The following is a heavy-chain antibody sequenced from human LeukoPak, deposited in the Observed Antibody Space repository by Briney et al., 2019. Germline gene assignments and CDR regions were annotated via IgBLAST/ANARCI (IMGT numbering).Heavy chain of an antibody. J-gene: IGHJ6*02. D-gene: IGHD6-19*01. CDR3: ARGRGEEQWLEYYYYGMDV. V-gene: IGHV6-1*01. CDR2: TYYRSKWYN. Sequence: SQTLSLTCAISGDSVSSNSAAWNWIRQSPSRGLEWLGRTYYRSKWYNDYAVSVKSRITINPDTSKNQFSLQLNSATPEDTAVYYCARGRGEEQWLEYYYYGMDVWGQGTTVTVSS. CDR1: GDSVSSNSAA.